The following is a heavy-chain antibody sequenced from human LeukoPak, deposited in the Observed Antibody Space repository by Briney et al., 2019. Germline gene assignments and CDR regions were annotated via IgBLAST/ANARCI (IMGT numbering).Heavy chain of an antibody. V-gene: IGHV3-23*01. CDR2: ISGSGGST. CDR3: AKESAYDILTGYSDY. CDR1: GFTFSSYA. J-gene: IGHJ4*02. Sequence: PGGSLRLSCAASGFTFSSYAMSWVRQAPGKGLEWVSGISGSGGSTYYADSVKGRFTISRDNCKNTMYLQMNSLRAEDTAAYYCAKESAYDILTGYSDYWGQGTLVTVSS. D-gene: IGHD3-9*01.